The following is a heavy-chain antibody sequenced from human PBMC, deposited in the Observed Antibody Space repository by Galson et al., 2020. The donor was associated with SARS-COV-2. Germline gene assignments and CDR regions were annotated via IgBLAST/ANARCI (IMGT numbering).Heavy chain of an antibody. D-gene: IGHD3-3*01. CDR3: AIESGDFWTRFDP. J-gene: IGHJ5*02. V-gene: IGHV3-48*04. CDR2: ISISSSTI. CDR1: GLTFSSYS. Sequence: GRSLRLSCAAYGLTFSSYSMNRVRQPQGKGLAWGSYISISSSTIYYADSVKGRFTISRDNAKNSLYLQMNRLRAEETGVYYCAIESGDFWTRFDPWGQGPLVTVPS.